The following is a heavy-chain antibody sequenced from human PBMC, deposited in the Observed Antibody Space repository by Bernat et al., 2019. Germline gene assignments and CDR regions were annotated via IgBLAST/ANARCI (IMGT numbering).Heavy chain of an antibody. D-gene: IGHD3-10*01. CDR3: ASDSPRGDY. CDR2: ISSGSRYT. Sequence: QVQLVESGGGLVKPGGSLRLSCAASGFRFSDYYMAWIRQATGKGLEWVSYISSGSRYTDYADSVKGRFTISRDDVKNSLYLQMDSLRAEETAVYYCASDSPRGDYWGQGTLVTVSS. V-gene: IGHV3-11*05. J-gene: IGHJ4*02. CDR1: GFRFSDYY.